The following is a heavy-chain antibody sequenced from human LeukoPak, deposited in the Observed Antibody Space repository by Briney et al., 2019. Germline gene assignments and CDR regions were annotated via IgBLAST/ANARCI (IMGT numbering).Heavy chain of an antibody. J-gene: IGHJ4*02. CDR1: GGTFSSYA. V-gene: IGHV1-69*05. D-gene: IGHD5-24*01. Sequence: GASVKVSCKASGGTFSSYAISWVRQAPGQGLEWTGGIIPIFGTANYAQKFQGRVTITTDESTSTAYMELSSLRSEDTAVYYCARDVVEMATINRFDYWGQGTLVTVSS. CDR3: ARDVVEMATINRFDY. CDR2: IIPIFGTA.